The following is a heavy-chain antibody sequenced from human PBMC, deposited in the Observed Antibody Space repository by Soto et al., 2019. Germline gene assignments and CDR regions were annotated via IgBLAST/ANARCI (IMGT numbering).Heavy chain of an antibody. CDR2: IYHSGST. V-gene: IGHV4-38-2*01. Sequence: SETLSLTCAVSGYSISSGYYWGWIRQPPGKGLEWIGSIYHSGSTYYNPSLKSRVTISVDTSKNQFSLKLSSVTAADTAVYYWGRVWYYYGMEVWGKGTTVTVSS. J-gene: IGHJ6*04. CDR1: GYSISSGYY. D-gene: IGHD3-16*01. CDR3: GRVWYYYGMEV.